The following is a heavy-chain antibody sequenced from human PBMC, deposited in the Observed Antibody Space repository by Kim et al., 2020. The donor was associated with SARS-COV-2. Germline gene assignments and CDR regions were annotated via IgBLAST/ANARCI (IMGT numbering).Heavy chain of an antibody. CDR1: GFTFDDYA. V-gene: IGHV3-43D*03. Sequence: GGSLRLSCAASGFTFDDYAMHWVRQAPGKGLEWVSLISWDGGSTYYADSVKGRFTISRDNSKNSLYLQMNSLRAEDTALYYCAKDSISYYDSSGYFDYWGQGTLVTVSS. D-gene: IGHD3-22*01. CDR3: AKDSISYYDSSGYFDY. CDR2: ISWDGGST. J-gene: IGHJ4*02.